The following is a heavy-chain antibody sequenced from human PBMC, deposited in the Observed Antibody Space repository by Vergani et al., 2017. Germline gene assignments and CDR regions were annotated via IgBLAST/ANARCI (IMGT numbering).Heavy chain of an antibody. CDR3: ARHTTYTDS. CDR2: IYPADSDT. CDR1: EYSFGNYW. V-gene: IGHV5-51*01. D-gene: IGHD1-1*01. J-gene: IGHJ4*02. Sequence: EVELVQSGPEMRKPGESLKISCKGSEYSFGNYWIGWVRQMPGKGLECMGIIYPADSDTRYSPSFQGQVTISADKSISTAFLQWDSLKASDTALYYCARHTTYTDSWGQETLVTVAS.